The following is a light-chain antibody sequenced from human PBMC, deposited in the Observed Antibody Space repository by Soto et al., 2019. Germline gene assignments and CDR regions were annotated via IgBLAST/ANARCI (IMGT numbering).Light chain of an antibody. Sequence: DIQVTQSPSTLSASVGDRVTITCRASQTISTWMAWYQQKPEKAPKLLIYDASTLESGVPSRFSGSGSGTEFTLIISGLQPDDYATYYCQQYTNTNNPWMFGQGTKVDIK. CDR1: QTISTW. CDR2: DAS. J-gene: IGKJ1*01. CDR3: QQYTNTNNPWM. V-gene: IGKV1-5*01.